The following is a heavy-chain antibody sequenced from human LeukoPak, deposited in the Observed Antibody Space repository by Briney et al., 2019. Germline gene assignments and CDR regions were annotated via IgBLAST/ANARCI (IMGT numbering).Heavy chain of an antibody. D-gene: IGHD2-21*01. CDR3: AKDQYGAIKPDY. Sequence: GGSLRLSCAASGFTFSSYAMSWVRQAPGKGLGWVSAISGSGGSTYYADSVKGRFTISRDNSKNTLYLQMNSLRAEDTAVYYCAKDQYGAIKPDYWGQGTLVTVSS. V-gene: IGHV3-23*01. CDR2: ISGSGGST. CDR1: GFTFSSYA. J-gene: IGHJ4*02.